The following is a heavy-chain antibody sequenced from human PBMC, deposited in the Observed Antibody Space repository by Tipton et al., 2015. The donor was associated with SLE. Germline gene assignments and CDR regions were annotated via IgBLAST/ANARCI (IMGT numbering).Heavy chain of an antibody. CDR1: GVSISSSSYY. V-gene: IGHV4-39*07. CDR2: IYYGGNN. CDR3: AKSSSSPVY. Sequence: TLSLTCSVSGVSISSSSYYWGWIRQPPGKGLENIGSIYYGGNNYYSPSLKSRVTISVDTSKNQFSLKVSSVTAADTAVYYCAKSSSSPVYWGQGTVVTVSS. J-gene: IGHJ4*02. D-gene: IGHD6-13*01.